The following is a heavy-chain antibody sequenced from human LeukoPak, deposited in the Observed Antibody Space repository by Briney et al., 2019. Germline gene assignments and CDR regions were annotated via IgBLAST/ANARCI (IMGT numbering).Heavy chain of an antibody. Sequence: GGSLRLSCAASGFTFSSYCMHWVRQAPGKGLEWVAVISYDGSNKYYADSVKGRFTISRDNSKNTLYLQMNSLRAEDTAVYYCAKLLHGEYDYFDYWGQGTLVTVSS. CDR2: ISYDGSNK. CDR1: GFTFSSYC. V-gene: IGHV3-30*18. CDR3: AKLLHGEYDYFDY. J-gene: IGHJ4*02. D-gene: IGHD4-17*01.